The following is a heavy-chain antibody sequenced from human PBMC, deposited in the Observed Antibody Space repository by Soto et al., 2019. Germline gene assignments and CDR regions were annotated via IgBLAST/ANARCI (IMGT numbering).Heavy chain of an antibody. J-gene: IGHJ5*01. CDR3: ARDVDSDGTSGSYFENGFDS. D-gene: IGHD3-10*01. CDR1: GFDFSEYG. CDR2: IWYDGDNE. Sequence: QVQLVESGGGVVQPGRSLRLSCVASGFDFSEYGMHWVRQAPGKGLEWVALIWYDGDNEYYADSVKGRFTISRDNSQNTLYLQMNGLRVEDTAVYYCARDVDSDGTSGSYFENGFDSWGLGTLVTVSS. V-gene: IGHV3-33*01.